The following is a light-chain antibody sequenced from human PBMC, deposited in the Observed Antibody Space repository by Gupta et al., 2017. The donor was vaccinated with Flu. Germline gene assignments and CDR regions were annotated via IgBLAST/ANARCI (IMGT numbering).Light chain of an antibody. CDR1: QNIGSN. Sequence: PEFQSVTPKEKVTITCRASQNIGSNLHWYQQKPGQSPKLLIKYASQYVSGVPSRFSGSGSGTDFTLTINSREPEDAATYYCRHCDGLPRTFGQGTKLEIK. V-gene: IGKV6-21*01. CDR3: RHCDGLPRT. J-gene: IGKJ2*01. CDR2: YAS.